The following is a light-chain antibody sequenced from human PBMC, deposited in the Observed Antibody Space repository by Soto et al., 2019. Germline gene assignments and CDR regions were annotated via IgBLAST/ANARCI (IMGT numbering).Light chain of an antibody. CDR1: QSVSSSY. CDR3: QQYGSSQYT. Sequence: EIVLTQSPGTLSLSPGERATLSCRASQSVSSSYLTWYQQKPGQAPRLLIYGASSRATGIPDRFSGSGSATDFTITISRLDPEDFAVYYCQQYGSSQYTFGQGTKLEIK. J-gene: IGKJ2*01. CDR2: GAS. V-gene: IGKV3-20*01.